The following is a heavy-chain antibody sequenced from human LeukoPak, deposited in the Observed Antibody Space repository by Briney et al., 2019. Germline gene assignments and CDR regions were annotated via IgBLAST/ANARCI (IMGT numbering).Heavy chain of an antibody. D-gene: IGHD5-12*01. V-gene: IGHV3-30*04. J-gene: IGHJ4*02. Sequence: GRSLRLSCAASGFTFSSYAMHWVRQASGKGLEWVAVISYDGSNKYYADSVKGRFTISRDNSKNTLYLQMNSLRAEDTAVYYCAREHSGYYFDYWGQGTLVTVSS. CDR1: GFTFSSYA. CDR3: AREHSGYYFDY. CDR2: ISYDGSNK.